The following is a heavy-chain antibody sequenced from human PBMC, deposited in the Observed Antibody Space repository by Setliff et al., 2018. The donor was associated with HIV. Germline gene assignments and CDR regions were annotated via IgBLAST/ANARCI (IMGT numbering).Heavy chain of an antibody. D-gene: IGHD3-22*01. V-gene: IGHV1-2*02. J-gene: IGHJ4*02. Sequence: GASVKVSCKASGYSFSYYYIHWVRQAPGQGLVWMGWLNVRSGGTNYAQKFRGRVTVTGNTDTSTASMELRSLKSEDTAVYYCARVGPWYYARSGYLASWDYWGQGTLVTVSS. CDR3: ARVGPWYYARSGYLASWDY. CDR2: LNVRSGGT. CDR1: GYSFSYYY.